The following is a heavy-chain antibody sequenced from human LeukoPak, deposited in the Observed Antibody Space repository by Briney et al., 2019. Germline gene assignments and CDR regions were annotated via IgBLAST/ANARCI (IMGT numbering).Heavy chain of an antibody. J-gene: IGHJ4*02. Sequence: ASVKVSCKASGYTFTGYYMHWVRQAPGQGLEWMGWINPNSGGTNYAQKFQGRVTMTRDTSISTAYMELSRLRSDDTAVYYCATTSRSLAVADFDYWGQGTLVTVSS. CDR2: INPNSGGT. V-gene: IGHV1-2*02. CDR3: ATTSRSLAVADFDY. D-gene: IGHD6-19*01. CDR1: GYTFTGYY.